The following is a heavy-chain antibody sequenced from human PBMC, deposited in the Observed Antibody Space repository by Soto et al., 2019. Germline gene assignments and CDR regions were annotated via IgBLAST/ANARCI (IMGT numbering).Heavy chain of an antibody. D-gene: IGHD4-17*01. J-gene: IGHJ4*02. CDR3: ARHTMTTVTTVDF. Sequence: QLQLQESGPGLVKPSETLSLTCTASGASIRTLTYTWGWIRQPPGKGLEWIGNIYYSGSPYYNPSLKSRVTISDDTSKNQFSLRLRSVNAADTDLYFCARHTMTTVTTVDFWGQGTLVTVSS. CDR2: IYYSGSP. V-gene: IGHV4-39*01. CDR1: GASIRTLTYT.